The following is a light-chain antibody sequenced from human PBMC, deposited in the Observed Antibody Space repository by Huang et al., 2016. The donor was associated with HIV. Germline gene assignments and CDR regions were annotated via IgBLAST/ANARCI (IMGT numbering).Light chain of an antibody. Sequence: EIVLTQSPATLSLSPGERATLSCRASQSVSAYLAWDQQKPGQAPRLLIYGASNRATGIPARFRGRGSGTDFTLTISSLEPEDFAVYYCQQRSDWPLTFGGGTKVEIK. V-gene: IGKV3-11*01. CDR2: GAS. J-gene: IGKJ4*01. CDR1: QSVSAY. CDR3: QQRSDWPLT.